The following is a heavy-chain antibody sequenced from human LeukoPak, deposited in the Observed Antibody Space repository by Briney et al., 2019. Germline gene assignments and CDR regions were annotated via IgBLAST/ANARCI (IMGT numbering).Heavy chain of an antibody. J-gene: IGHJ4*02. CDR2: IDWDDDK. CDR3: ARTPYCGADCSVDY. CDR1: GFSLSTSGMR. V-gene: IGHV2-70*04. D-gene: IGHD2-21*02. Sequence: ESGPALVKPTQTLTLTCTFSGFSLSTSGMRVSWIRQPPGKALEWLARIDWDDDKFYSTSLKTRLTIFKDTSKNQVVLTMTNMDPVDTATYYCARTPYCGADCSVDYWGQGTLVTVSS.